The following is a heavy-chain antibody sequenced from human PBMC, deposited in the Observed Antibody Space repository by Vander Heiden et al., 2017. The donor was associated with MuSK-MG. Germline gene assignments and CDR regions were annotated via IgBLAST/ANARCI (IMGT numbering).Heavy chain of an antibody. Sequence: QLQLQESGPGLVTLSETLSLTCTVSGGSISSSSYYWGWIRQPPGKGLEWMGSSYYSGSTYYNPSLKSRVTRSGDTSKNQFSLKRRSVTAADTAGYYGARQDYHYYYIDVWGQGTTGTVSS. V-gene: IGHV4-39*01. CDR2: SYYSGST. CDR3: ARQDYHYYYIDV. J-gene: IGHJ6*03. CDR1: GGSISSSSYY.